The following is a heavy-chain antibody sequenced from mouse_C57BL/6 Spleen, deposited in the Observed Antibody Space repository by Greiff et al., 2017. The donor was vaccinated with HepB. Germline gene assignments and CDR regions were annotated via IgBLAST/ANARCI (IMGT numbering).Heavy chain of an antibody. CDR2: ISYDGSN. J-gene: IGHJ2*01. CDR3: ARLNWDYFDY. D-gene: IGHD4-1*01. Sequence: ESGPGLVKPSQSLSLTCSVTGYSITSGYYWNWIRQFPGNKLEWMGYISYDGSNNYNPSLKNRISITRDTSKNQFFLKLNSVTTEDTATYYCARLNWDYFDYWGQGTTLTVSS. CDR1: GYSITSGYY. V-gene: IGHV3-6*01.